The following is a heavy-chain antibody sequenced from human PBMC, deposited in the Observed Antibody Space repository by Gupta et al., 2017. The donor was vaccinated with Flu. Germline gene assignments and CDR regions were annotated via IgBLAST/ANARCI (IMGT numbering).Heavy chain of an antibody. CDR2: INPIDGTT. V-gene: IGHV1-46*01. CDR1: GFTFASYY. Sequence: RVSGKASGFTFASYYIFWVRQAPGQGLECMGGINPIDGTTAYAQKFQGRVTMTGDTSTSIVYMELSRIRSEDTATYDCASIDAFDSGGQGTMVTVSS. J-gene: IGHJ3*02. CDR3: ASIDAFDS.